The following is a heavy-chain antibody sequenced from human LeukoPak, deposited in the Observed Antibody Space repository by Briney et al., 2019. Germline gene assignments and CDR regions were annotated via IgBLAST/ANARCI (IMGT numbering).Heavy chain of an antibody. D-gene: IGHD3-22*01. V-gene: IGHV4-59*01. CDR3: ARAYYYDSSGYFLYYYYYYMDV. Sequence: SETLPLTCTVSGGFISSYYWSWIRQPPGKGLEWIGYIYYSGSTNYNPSLKSRVTISVDTSKNQFSLKLSSVTAADTAVYYCARAYYYDSSGYFLYYYYYYMDVWGKGTTVTVSS. J-gene: IGHJ6*03. CDR1: GGFISSYY. CDR2: IYYSGST.